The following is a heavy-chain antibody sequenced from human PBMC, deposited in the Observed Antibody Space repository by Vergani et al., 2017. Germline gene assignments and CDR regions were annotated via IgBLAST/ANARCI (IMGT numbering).Heavy chain of an antibody. CDR1: GASIRSSNYY. CDR2: IYYSGST. D-gene: IGHD6-19*01. CDR3: ARHSTVEWLVKLGWIDP. Sequence: QLQLQESGPGLVKPSATLSLTCSVSGASIRSSNYYWGWIRQPPGKGLEWIASIYYSGSTYYNPSLKSRVTISVDTSKYQFSLTLSSVTAADTAVYFCARHSTVEWLVKLGWIDPWGQGILVTVSS. J-gene: IGHJ5*02. V-gene: IGHV4-39*01.